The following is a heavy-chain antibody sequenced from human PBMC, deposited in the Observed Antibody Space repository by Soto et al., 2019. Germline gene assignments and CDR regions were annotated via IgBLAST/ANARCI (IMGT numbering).Heavy chain of an antibody. CDR2: IYPGDSDT. CDR1: GYSFTSYW. CDR3: ARNRIAARHGYYYGMDV. D-gene: IGHD6-6*01. V-gene: IGHV5-51*01. J-gene: IGHJ6*02. Sequence: GESLKISCKGSGYSFTSYWIGWVRQMPGKGLEWMGIIYPGDSDTRYSPSFQGQVTISADKSISTAYLQWSSLKASDTAMYYCARNRIAARHGYYYGMDVWGQGTTVTVS.